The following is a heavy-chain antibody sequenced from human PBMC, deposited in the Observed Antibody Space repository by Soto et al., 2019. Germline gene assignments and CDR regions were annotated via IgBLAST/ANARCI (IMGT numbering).Heavy chain of an antibody. J-gene: IGHJ5*02. V-gene: IGHV4-39*01. CDR3: ARRERYYGSPGWFDP. Sequence: PSETLSLTCTVSGGSINDFAYYWGWIRQPPGKGLEWIGTVYHNENTYYNPSLKSRVTISVDTAKNQFSLNLRSVTAADTAIYFCARRERYYGSPGWFDPWGQGALVTV. CDR1: GGSINDFAYY. D-gene: IGHD3-16*01. CDR2: VYHNENT.